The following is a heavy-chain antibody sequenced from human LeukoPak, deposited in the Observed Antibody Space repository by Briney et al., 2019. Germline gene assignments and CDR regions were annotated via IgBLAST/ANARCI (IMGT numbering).Heavy chain of an antibody. CDR2: IIPIFGTA. V-gene: IGHV1-69*06. CDR3: AKDRGDGYSYYFDY. CDR1: GGTFSSYA. Sequence: SVKVSCKASGGTFSSYAISWVRQAPGQGLEWMGGIIPIFGTANYAQKFQGRVTITADKSTSTAYMELSSLRSEDTALYYCAKDRGDGYSYYFDYWGQGTLVTVSS. D-gene: IGHD5-24*01. J-gene: IGHJ4*02.